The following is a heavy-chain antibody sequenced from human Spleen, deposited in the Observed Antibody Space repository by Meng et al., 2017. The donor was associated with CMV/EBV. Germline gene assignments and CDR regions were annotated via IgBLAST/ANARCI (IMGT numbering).Heavy chain of an antibody. Sequence: SCAASGFTFSEQYMIWIRQAPGKGLEWISYIPTSGSTVYYADSVKGRFTISRDNAKNSLYLQMNSLRAEDTAVYYCARIARISWYFDLWGRGTLVTVSS. CDR2: IPTSGSTV. CDR1: GFTFSEQY. D-gene: IGHD2-15*01. V-gene: IGHV3-11*01. J-gene: IGHJ2*01. CDR3: ARIARISWYFDL.